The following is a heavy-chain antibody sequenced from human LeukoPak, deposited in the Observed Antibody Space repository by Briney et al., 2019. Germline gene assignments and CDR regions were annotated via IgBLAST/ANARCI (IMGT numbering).Heavy chain of an antibody. J-gene: IGHJ6*03. CDR2: IYYSGST. CDR3: ARDRKWIQLWSGANQNYYYYYYMDV. V-gene: IGHV4-59*12. D-gene: IGHD5-18*01. CDR1: GGSISNYY. Sequence: SETLSLTCTVSGGSISNYYWNWIRQPPGQGLEWIGHIYYSGSTNYNPSLKSRVTISVDTSKNQFSLQLNSVTPEDTAVYYCARDRKWIQLWSGANQNYYYYYYMDVWGKGTTVTISS.